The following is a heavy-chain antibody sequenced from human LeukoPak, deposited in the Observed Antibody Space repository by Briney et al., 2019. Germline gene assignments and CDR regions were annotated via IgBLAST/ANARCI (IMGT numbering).Heavy chain of an antibody. J-gene: IGHJ4*02. D-gene: IGHD7-27*01. Sequence: PGGSLRLSCAASGFTFSIYAMSWVRQAPGKGLEWVSAISGSGGSTYYADSVKGRFTISRDNSKNTLYLQMNSLRAEDTAVYYCAKAPDGDLLGLGKYYFDYWGQGTLVTVSS. CDR1: GFTFSIYA. V-gene: IGHV3-23*01. CDR3: AKAPDGDLLGLGKYYFDY. CDR2: ISGSGGST.